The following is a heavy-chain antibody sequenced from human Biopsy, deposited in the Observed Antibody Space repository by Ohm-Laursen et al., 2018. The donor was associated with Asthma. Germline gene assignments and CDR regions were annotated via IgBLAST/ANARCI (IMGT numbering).Heavy chain of an antibody. CDR2: HDHEEGGT. J-gene: IGHJ4*02. D-gene: IGHD4-17*01. CDR3: ASDFPKDYVRYNFQF. CDR1: GYSLTDLS. V-gene: IGHV1-24*01. Sequence: VKISCKISGYSLTDLSMHWVRQAPGQGLERMGGHDHEEGGTVNARRFQGRVTMTEDTSTDTAYMELSSLSSDDTAVYYCASDFPKDYVRYNFQFWGQGTLVTVSS.